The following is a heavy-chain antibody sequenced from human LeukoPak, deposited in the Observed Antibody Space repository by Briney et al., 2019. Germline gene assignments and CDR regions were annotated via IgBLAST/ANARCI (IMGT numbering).Heavy chain of an antibody. D-gene: IGHD3-10*01. CDR2: IYHSGST. CDR3: TKDSSAYGSGSYYTD. Sequence: SETLSLICTVSGYSISSGYYWGWIRQPPGKGLEWIGSIYHSGSTYYNPSLKSRVTISVDTSKNQFSLKLSSVTAADTALYYCTKDSSAYGSGSYYTDWGQGTLVTVSS. J-gene: IGHJ4*02. CDR1: GYSISSGYY. V-gene: IGHV4-38-2*02.